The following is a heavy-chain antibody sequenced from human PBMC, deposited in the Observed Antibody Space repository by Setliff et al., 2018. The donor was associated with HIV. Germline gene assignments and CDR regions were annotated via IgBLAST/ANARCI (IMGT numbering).Heavy chain of an antibody. CDR2: MYYRGNT. V-gene: IGHV4-39*07. CDR3: ARVGSWHYGGRVLDF. J-gene: IGHJ4*02. D-gene: IGHD3-10*01. Sequence: PSETLSLTCAVFGDSVYSRSYYWGWIRQPSGKGLEWIGSMYYRGNTYYKPSLGSRISISSDTSRNLVSLRLRSVTAADTAVYYCARVGSWHYGGRVLDFWGQGTLVTVSS. CDR1: GDSVYSRSYY.